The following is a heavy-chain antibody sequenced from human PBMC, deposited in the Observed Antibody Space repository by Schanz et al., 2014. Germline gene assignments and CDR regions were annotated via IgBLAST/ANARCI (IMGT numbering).Heavy chain of an antibody. CDR1: GFTFRSYG. CDR3: AKAYSSGWYDLDY. V-gene: IGHV3-30*04. D-gene: IGHD6-19*01. CDR2: ISFDGGKT. Sequence: QVVLMESGGGVVRPGRSVRLSCVASGFTFRSYGMHWVRQAPGKGLEWVAHISFDGGKTYYADSVKGRFTISRDNSKNTVYLQMNSLRTEDTAVYYCAKAYSSGWYDLDYWGQGTLVTVSS. J-gene: IGHJ4*02.